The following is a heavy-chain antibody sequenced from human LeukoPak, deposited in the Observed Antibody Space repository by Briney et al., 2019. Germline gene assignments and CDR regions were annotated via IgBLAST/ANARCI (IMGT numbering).Heavy chain of an antibody. CDR1: GFTFSSNG. CDR3: AKERAATGSVTLWNYFDY. D-gene: IGHD6-13*01. J-gene: IGHJ4*02. CDR2: ISHDGSHK. V-gene: IGHV3-30*18. Sequence: GGSLRLSCAASGFTFSSNGMHWVRQAPGKGLGWVAVISHDGSHKYYTDSVRGRFTISRDNSKNTLYLQMNSLRAEDTAVYYCAKERAATGSVTLWNYFDYWSQGTLVTVSS.